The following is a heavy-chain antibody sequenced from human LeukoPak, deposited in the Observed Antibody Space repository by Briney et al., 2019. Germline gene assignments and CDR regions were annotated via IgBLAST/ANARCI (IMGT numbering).Heavy chain of an antibody. CDR3: ARSQLTDDLDY. Sequence: ASVKVSCKASGYTFTGYFMHCVRQAPGQGLEWMGWINPNIGATKYARKFQGRVTMTRDTSISTAYMELSRLRSDDTAVYYCARSQLTDDLDYWGQGTLVTVSS. J-gene: IGHJ4*02. CDR2: INPNIGAT. D-gene: IGHD1-14*01. V-gene: IGHV1-2*02. CDR1: GYTFTGYF.